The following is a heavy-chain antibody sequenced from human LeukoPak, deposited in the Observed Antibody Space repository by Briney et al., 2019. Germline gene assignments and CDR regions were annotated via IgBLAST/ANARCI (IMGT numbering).Heavy chain of an antibody. CDR3: ARRASTDAFDI. CDR2: IYPGDSDT. J-gene: IGHJ3*02. V-gene: IGHV5-51*01. D-gene: IGHD5/OR15-5a*01. Sequence: GGALKISCKGSGYGFTSYWIGWVRQMPGKGLEWMGIIYPGDSDTRYSPSFQGQVTISADKSISTAYLQWSSLKASDTAMYYCARRASTDAFDIWGQGTMVTVSS. CDR1: GYGFTSYW.